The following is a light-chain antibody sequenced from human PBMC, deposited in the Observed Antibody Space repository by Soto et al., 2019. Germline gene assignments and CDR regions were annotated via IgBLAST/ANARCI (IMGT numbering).Light chain of an antibody. CDR3: QQYNNWPRT. J-gene: IGKJ1*01. Sequence: EIVMTQSPASLSVSPGERAIVSCRAGQSISRDLAWYQQKPGQAPRLLIYGASTRATGVPSRFSGSGSGTEFILTISSLQSEDFGVYYCQQYNNWPRTFGRGTKVEV. CDR2: GAS. V-gene: IGKV3-15*01. CDR1: QSISRD.